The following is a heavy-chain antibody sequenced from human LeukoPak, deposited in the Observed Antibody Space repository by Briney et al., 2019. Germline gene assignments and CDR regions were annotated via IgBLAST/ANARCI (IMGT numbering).Heavy chain of an antibody. CDR3: ARDGGVRENWFGP. V-gene: IGHV3-74*01. J-gene: IGHJ5*02. CDR1: GFTLSSLW. D-gene: IGHD2-15*01. Sequence: PGGSLRLSCAASGFTLSSLWMQWVRQVPGKGLMWVSRINRDGSSTNYADSVKGRFTVSRNNAKNTLYLQMNSLRVEDTAVYYCARDGGVRENWFGPWGQGTMVTVSS. CDR2: INRDGSST.